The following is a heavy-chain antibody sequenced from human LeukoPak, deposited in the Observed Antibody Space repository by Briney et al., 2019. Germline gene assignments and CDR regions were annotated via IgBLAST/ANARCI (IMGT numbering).Heavy chain of an antibody. Sequence: GASVKVSCKASGYTFTSYGISWVRQAPGQGLEWMGWISAYNGNTNYAQKLQGRVTMTTDTSTSAAYMELRSLRSDDTAVYYCARELWGGGVIPSLDYWGQGTLVTVSS. CDR2: ISAYNGNT. CDR3: ARELWGGGVIPSLDY. D-gene: IGHD3-16*01. V-gene: IGHV1-18*01. J-gene: IGHJ4*02. CDR1: GYTFTSYG.